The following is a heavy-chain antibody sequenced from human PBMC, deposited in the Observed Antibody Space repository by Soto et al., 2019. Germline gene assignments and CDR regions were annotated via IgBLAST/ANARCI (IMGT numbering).Heavy chain of an antibody. CDR1: GFTFSGYS. J-gene: IGHJ4*02. Sequence: QLVESGGGLVQPGGSLRLSCAASGFTFSGYSMNWVRQAPGKGLQWVSYISSSSNIIHYADSVKGRFTISRDNAKNSLYLQMNSLRAEDTAVYYCARDREGDGYNFDCWGQGTLVTVSS. CDR3: ARDREGDGYNFDC. V-gene: IGHV3-48*01. D-gene: IGHD5-12*01. CDR2: ISSSSNII.